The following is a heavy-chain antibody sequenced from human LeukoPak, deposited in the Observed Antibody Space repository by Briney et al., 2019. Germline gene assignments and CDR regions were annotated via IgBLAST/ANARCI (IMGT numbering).Heavy chain of an antibody. J-gene: IGHJ4*02. CDR3: ARVSSGWSDY. CDR2: IHHSGST. Sequence: PSGTLSLTCAVSGDSISSSNWWSWVRQPPGKGLEWIGEIHHSGSTNYNPSLKSRATISVDKSKNQFSLKLTSVTAADTAVYYCARVSSGWSDYWGQGTLVTVSS. CDR1: GDSISSSNW. V-gene: IGHV4-4*02. D-gene: IGHD6-19*01.